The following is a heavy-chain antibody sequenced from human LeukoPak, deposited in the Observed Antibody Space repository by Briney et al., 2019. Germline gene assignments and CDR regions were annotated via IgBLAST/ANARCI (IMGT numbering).Heavy chain of an antibody. CDR1: GFTLSDYY. CDR2: ISSSGSST. V-gene: IGHV3-11*04. CDR3: AREIAAAGTDY. J-gene: IGHJ4*02. Sequence: PGGSLRLSCAASGFTLSDYYMSWIRQAPGKGLEWVSYISSSGSSTYYADSVKGRLTISRDNAKNSLYLQMNSLRAEDTAVYYCAREIAAAGTDYWGQGTLVTVSS. D-gene: IGHD6-13*01.